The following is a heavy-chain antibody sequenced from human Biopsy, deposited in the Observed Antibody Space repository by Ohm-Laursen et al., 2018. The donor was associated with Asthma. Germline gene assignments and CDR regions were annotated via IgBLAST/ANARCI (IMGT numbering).Heavy chain of an antibody. J-gene: IGHJ4*02. CDR2: ISYDGNHK. Sequence: SLRLSCAASGFMFRSFGMHWVRQAPGKGLEWVAVISYDGNHKFYEDSVKGRLTISRDNSKNTLYLQMNSLRTEDTAVYYCAKRRGYSGHDNDHWGQGTLVIVSS. CDR3: AKRRGYSGHDNDH. V-gene: IGHV3-30*18. D-gene: IGHD5-12*01. CDR1: GFMFRSFG.